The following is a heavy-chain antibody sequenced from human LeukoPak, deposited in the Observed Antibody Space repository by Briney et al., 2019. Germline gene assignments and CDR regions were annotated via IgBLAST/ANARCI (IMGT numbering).Heavy chain of an antibody. D-gene: IGHD2-2*02. V-gene: IGHV3-23*01. Sequence: GGSLRLSCAASGFTFSSYAMSWVRQAPGKGLEWVSAISGSGGSTYYADSVKGRFTISRDNSKNTLYLQMNSLRAEDTAVYYCAKVSAYQLLYAWSSWFDPWGQGTLVTVSS. CDR1: GFTFSSYA. CDR3: AKVSAYQLLYAWSSWFDP. CDR2: ISGSGGST. J-gene: IGHJ5*02.